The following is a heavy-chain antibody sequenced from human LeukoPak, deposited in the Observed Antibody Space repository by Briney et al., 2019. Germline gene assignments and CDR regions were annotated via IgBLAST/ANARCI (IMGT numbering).Heavy chain of an antibody. D-gene: IGHD2-2*01. Sequence: GGSLRLSCAASGFTFSSYGMHWVRQAPGKGLEWVAFIRYDGSNKYYADSVKGRFTISRDNAKNSLYLQMNSLRVEDTAVYYCSRGSSSAYWGQGTLVTVSS. CDR2: IRYDGSNK. CDR3: SRGSSSAY. CDR1: GFTFSSYG. V-gene: IGHV3-30*02. J-gene: IGHJ4*02.